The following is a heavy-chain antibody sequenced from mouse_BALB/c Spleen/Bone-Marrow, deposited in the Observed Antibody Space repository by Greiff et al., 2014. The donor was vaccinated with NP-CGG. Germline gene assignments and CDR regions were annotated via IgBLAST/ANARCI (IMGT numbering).Heavy chain of an antibody. J-gene: IGHJ3*01. CDR3: ARLDLFAY. CDR2: IDPANGNT. Sequence: DVKLQESGAELVKPGASVKLSCTASGFNIKDTYMHWVKQRPEQGLEWIGRIDPANGNTKYDQKFQGKATITADTSSNTAYLQLSDLTSEDTSVYYLARLDLFAYWGQGTLVTVSA. CDR1: GFNIKDTY. V-gene: IGHV14-3*02.